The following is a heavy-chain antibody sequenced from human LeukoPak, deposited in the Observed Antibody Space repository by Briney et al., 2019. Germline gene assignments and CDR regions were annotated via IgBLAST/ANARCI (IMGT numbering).Heavy chain of an antibody. J-gene: IGHJ4*02. CDR1: GYSFTSYW. V-gene: IGHV5-51*01. Sequence: GESLQISCQGSGYSFTSYWIGWVRQMPGKGLEWMGIIYPNDSDTRYSPSFQGQVTISADKSISTAYLQWSSLKASDTAMYYCAKQPTSMVRGIIITDYYFDYWGQGTLVTVSS. CDR2: IYPNDSDT. CDR3: AKQPTSMVRGIIITDYYFDY. D-gene: IGHD3-10*01.